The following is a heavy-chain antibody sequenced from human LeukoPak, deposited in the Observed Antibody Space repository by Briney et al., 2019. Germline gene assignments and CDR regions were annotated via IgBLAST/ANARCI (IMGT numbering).Heavy chain of an antibody. CDR2: INSHGAVI. J-gene: IGHJ6*04. V-gene: IGHV3-74*03. CDR3: AKEIDIIPPAPGWGYV. D-gene: IGHD3-16*01. Sequence: GGSLRLSCTVSGFTFSSYWMHWVRHVPGKGLEWVSRINSHGAVITYADSVKGRFTVSRDNAKNTLYLQMNSLRVADTAVSYCAKEIDIIPPAPGWGYVWGKETVLTVSS. CDR1: GFTFSSYW.